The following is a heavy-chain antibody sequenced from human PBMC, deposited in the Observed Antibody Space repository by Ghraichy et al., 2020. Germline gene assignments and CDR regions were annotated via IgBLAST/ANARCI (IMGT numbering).Heavy chain of an antibody. CDR1: GGTFSSYA. CDR2: IIPIFGTA. V-gene: IGHV1-69*13. D-gene: IGHD6-13*01. J-gene: IGHJ4*02. Sequence: SVKVSCKASGGTFSSYAISWVRQAPGQGLEWMGGIIPIFGTANYAQKFQGRVTITADESTSTAYMELSSLRSEDTAVYYCARVELGRSGFSGSIAAAGYGYWGQGTLVTVSS. CDR3: ARVELGRSGFSGSIAAAGYGY.